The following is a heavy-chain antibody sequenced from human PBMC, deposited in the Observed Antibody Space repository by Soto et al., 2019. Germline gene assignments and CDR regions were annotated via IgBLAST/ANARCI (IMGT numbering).Heavy chain of an antibody. D-gene: IGHD3-3*01. CDR3: ASEAALGCLEWPLDYYYYMAV. CDR2: IKYDGSET. CDR1: GYSFSSYW. V-gene: IGHV3-7*03. Sequence: GGSLRLSCAGSGYSFSSYWMGWVRQFPGRGLEWVANIKYDGSETPYLDSVKGRFTISRDNAKNSLYLQMTSLRVEDTAVYYCASEAALGCLEWPLDYYYYMAVWGKGTTVTVSS. J-gene: IGHJ6*03.